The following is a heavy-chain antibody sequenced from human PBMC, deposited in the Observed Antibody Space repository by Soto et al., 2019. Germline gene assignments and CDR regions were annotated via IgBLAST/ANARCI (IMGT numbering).Heavy chain of an antibody. D-gene: IGHD6-13*01. CDR3: AKDRDGAAAGPTKFYGMDV. CDR2: ISGSGDST. Sequence: GGSLRLSCAASGFTVSSYAMSWVRQAPGKGLEWVSVISGSGDSTYYADSVRGRFTISRDNSKNTLYLQMNSLRAEDTAVYYCAKDRDGAAAGPTKFYGMDVWGQGTTVTVSS. J-gene: IGHJ6*02. V-gene: IGHV3-23*01. CDR1: GFTVSSYA.